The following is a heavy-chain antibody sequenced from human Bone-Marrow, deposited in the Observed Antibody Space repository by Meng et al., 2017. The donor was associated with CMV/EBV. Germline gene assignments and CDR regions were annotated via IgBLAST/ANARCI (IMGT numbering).Heavy chain of an antibody. CDR2: ISYDGSNK. CDR1: GFTFSSFA. CDR3: PRWGQLVNYGMDV. V-gene: IGHV3-30*04. D-gene: IGHD6-6*01. Sequence: GGSLRLSCAASGFTFSSFAMHWVRQAPGKGLEWVAVISYDGSNKYYADSVKGRFTISRDNSKNTLYLQMNSLRAEDTAVYYCPRWGQLVNYGMDVWGQGTTVTVYS. J-gene: IGHJ6*02.